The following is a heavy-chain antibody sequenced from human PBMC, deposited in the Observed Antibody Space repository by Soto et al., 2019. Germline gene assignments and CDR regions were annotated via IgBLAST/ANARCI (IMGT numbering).Heavy chain of an antibody. CDR2: IKSKTDGGTT. V-gene: IGHV3-15*01. CDR1: GFTFSNAW. CDR3: TTTYYDFWSGYAYYYYYGMDV. D-gene: IGHD3-3*01. Sequence: GGSLRLSCAASGFTFSNAWMSWVRQAPGKGLEWVGRIKSKTDGGTTDYAAPVKGRFTISRDDSKNTLYLQMNSLKTEGTAVYYCTTTYYDFWSGYAYYYYYGMDVWGQGTTVTVSS. J-gene: IGHJ6*02.